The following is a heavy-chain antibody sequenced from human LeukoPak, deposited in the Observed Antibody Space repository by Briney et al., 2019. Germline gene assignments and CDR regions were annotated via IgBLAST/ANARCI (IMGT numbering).Heavy chain of an antibody. CDR3: ARNAHMDAFDI. J-gene: IGHJ3*02. V-gene: IGHV4-30-4*08. CDR2: VYYSGST. D-gene: IGHD1-1*01. CDR1: GGSISSGDYY. Sequence: SETLSLTCTVSGGSISSGDYYWSWIRQPPGKGLEWIGYVYYSGSTYYNPSPKSRVTISVDTSKNQFSLKLSSVTAADTAVYYCARNAHMDAFDIWGQGTMVTVSS.